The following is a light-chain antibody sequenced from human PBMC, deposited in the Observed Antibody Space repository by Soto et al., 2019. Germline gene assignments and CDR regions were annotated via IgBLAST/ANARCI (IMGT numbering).Light chain of an antibody. CDR3: MQSTHWPPLT. Sequence: DVVMTQSPLSLPVTLGQPASISCRSSQSLVHSDGNTYLNWFQQRPGQSPRRLIYKVSYRDSGVPDRFNGSGSGTDFTLNITKVEAEDVGVYSCMQSTHWPPLTFGGGTKVEIK. V-gene: IGKV2-30*02. J-gene: IGKJ4*01. CDR1: QSLVHSDGNTY. CDR2: KVS.